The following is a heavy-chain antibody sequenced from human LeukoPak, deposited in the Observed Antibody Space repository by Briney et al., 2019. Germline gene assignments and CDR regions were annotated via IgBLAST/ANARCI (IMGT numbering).Heavy chain of an antibody. V-gene: IGHV1-18*01. CDR3: ARGSGRPNSYYYYMDV. J-gene: IGHJ6*03. D-gene: IGHD3-10*01. CDR2: ISAYNGDT. CDR1: GYTFTSYG. Sequence: ASVKVSCKASGYTFTSYGISWVRQPPGQGLEWMGWISAYNGDTNYAQKLQGRVTMTTDTSTSTAYMELRSLRSDDTAVYYCARGSGRPNSYYYYMDVWGKGTTVTISS.